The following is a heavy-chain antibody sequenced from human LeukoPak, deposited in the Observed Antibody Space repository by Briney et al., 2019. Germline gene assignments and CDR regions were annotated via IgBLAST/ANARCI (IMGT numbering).Heavy chain of an antibody. V-gene: IGHV3-30*02. CDR2: IQYDGSNK. CDR1: GFTFSNYG. Sequence: GGSLRLSWAASGFTFSNYGMHWGRQAPGKGRKWVAFIQYDGSNKYYADSVKGRFTISRDNSKNMLYVQMNSLRAEDTAMYYCATDSPYFDYWGQGALVTVSS. J-gene: IGHJ4*02. CDR3: ATDSPYFDY.